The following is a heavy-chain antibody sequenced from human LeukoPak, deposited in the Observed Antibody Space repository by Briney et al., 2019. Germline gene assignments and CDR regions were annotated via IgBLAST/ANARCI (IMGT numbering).Heavy chain of an antibody. Sequence: SETLSLTCTVSGGSISGSNYYWGWIRQPPGKGLEWIGYIYYSGSTNYNPSLKSRVTISVDTSKNQFSLKLSSVTAADTAVYYCAASSLYYYDSSGYFFRPDFDYWGQGTLVTVSS. CDR2: IYYSGST. V-gene: IGHV4-61*05. CDR1: GGSISGSNYY. J-gene: IGHJ4*02. D-gene: IGHD3-22*01. CDR3: AASSLYYYDSSGYFFRPDFDY.